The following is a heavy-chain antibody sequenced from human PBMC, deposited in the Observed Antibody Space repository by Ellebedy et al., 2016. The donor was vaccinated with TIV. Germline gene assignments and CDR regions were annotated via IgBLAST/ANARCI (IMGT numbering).Heavy chain of an antibody. CDR1: GLTFSNYA. CDR3: ARDRETWFGEPNGLDY. D-gene: IGHD3-10*01. Sequence: GESLKISCAAPGLTFSNYAMHWVRQAPGRGLGWVTVISYDGGDEYSAESVKVRFTISSDNSKNTLFLLMNSLRAADTAVYYCARDRETWFGEPNGLDYWGQGTLVTVSS. J-gene: IGHJ4*02. CDR2: ISYDGGDE. V-gene: IGHV3-30-3*01.